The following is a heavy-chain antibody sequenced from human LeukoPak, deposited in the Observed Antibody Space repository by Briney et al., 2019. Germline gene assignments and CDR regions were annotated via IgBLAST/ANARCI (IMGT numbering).Heavy chain of an antibody. D-gene: IGHD3-9*01. CDR1: GGSISSYY. CDR3: ARVLEREYYDILTGYYKSILLDY. CDR2: IYYSGST. J-gene: IGHJ4*02. V-gene: IGHV4-59*12. Sequence: SETLSLTCTVSGGSISSYYWSWIRQPPGKGLEWIGYIYYSGSTYYNPSLKSRVTISVDTSKNQFSLKLSSVTAADTAVYYCARVLEREYYDILTGYYKSILLDYWGQGTLVTVSS.